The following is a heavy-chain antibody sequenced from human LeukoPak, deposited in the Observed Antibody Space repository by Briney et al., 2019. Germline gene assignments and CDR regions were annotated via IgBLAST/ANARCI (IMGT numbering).Heavy chain of an antibody. CDR3: AKYAYNWNAPDGFDM. J-gene: IGHJ3*02. V-gene: IGHV3-30*18. D-gene: IGHD1-1*01. CDR1: GFTFSSYD. CDR2: ISSDGSRK. Sequence: GGSLRLSCAASGFTFSSYDMHWVRQAPGKGLEWVAVISSDGSRKHYGDSVKGRFTISRDNSESTLFLQMNSLRTDDTSVYFCAKYAYNWNAPDGFDMWGQGTMVIASS.